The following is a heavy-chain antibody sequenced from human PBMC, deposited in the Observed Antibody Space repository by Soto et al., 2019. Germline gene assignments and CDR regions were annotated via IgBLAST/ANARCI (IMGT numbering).Heavy chain of an antibody. CDR3: ARDRSYGYVSFDY. CDR1: GGTFSSYT. CDR2: IIPILGIA. D-gene: IGHD5-18*01. J-gene: IGHJ4*02. V-gene: IGHV1-69*08. Sequence: QVQLVQSGAEVKKPGSSVKVSCKASGGTFSSYTISWVRQAPGQGLEGMGRIIPILGIANYAQKFQGRVTITEDQSTSTAYMELSSLRSEDTAVYYCARDRSYGYVSFDYWGQGTLVTVSS.